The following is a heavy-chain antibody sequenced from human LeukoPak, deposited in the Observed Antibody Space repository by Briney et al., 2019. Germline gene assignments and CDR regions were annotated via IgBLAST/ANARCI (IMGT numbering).Heavy chain of an antibody. Sequence: GGSLGLSCAASGFIFSSYGMHWVRQAPGKGLQWVAVIWYDGSNKYYADSVKGRFTISRDNSKNTLYLQMNSLRAEDTAVYYCARELSSNYPHWGQGTLVTVSS. CDR1: GFIFSSYG. CDR2: IWYDGSNK. V-gene: IGHV3-33*01. CDR3: ARELSSNYPH. J-gene: IGHJ4*02. D-gene: IGHD4-11*01.